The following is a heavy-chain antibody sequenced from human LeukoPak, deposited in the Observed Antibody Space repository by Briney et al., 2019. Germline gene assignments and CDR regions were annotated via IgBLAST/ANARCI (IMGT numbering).Heavy chain of an antibody. Sequence: SETLSLTCTVSGGSISSSSYYWGWIRQPPGKGLEWIGSIYYSGSTYYNPSLKSRVTISVDTSKNQFSLKLSSVTAADTAVYYCARDHIGSSGEGVGWFDPWGQGTLVTVSS. J-gene: IGHJ5*02. CDR1: GGSISSSSYY. CDR2: IYYSGST. CDR3: ARDHIGSSGEGVGWFDP. D-gene: IGHD2-21*01. V-gene: IGHV4-39*07.